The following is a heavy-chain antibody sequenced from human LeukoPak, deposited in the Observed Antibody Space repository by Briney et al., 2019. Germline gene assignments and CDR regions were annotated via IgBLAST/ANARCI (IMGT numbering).Heavy chain of an antibody. V-gene: IGHV3-64*01. D-gene: IGHD2-15*01. J-gene: IGHJ4*02. Sequence: PGGSLRLSCAASGFTFSSYAMHWVRQAPGKGLEYVSAISSNGGSTYYANSVKGRFTISRDNSKNTLYLQMGSLRAEDMAVYYCARQVAAAHFDYWGQGTLVTVSS. CDR3: ARQVAAAHFDY. CDR2: ISSNGGST. CDR1: GFTFSSYA.